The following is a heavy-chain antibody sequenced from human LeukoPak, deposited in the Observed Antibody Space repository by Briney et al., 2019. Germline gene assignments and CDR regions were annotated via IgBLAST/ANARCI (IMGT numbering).Heavy chain of an antibody. CDR3: ARYYGSGSWSFFDY. D-gene: IGHD3-10*01. J-gene: IGHJ4*02. CDR2: INPNSGGT. CDR1: GYTFTGYY. Sequence: ASVKVSCKASGYTFTGYYMHWVRQAPGQGLEWMGWINPNSGGTNYAQKFQGRVTMTRDTSISTAYMELSRLRSDDTAVYYCARYYGSGSWSFFDYWGQGTLVTVSS. V-gene: IGHV1-2*02.